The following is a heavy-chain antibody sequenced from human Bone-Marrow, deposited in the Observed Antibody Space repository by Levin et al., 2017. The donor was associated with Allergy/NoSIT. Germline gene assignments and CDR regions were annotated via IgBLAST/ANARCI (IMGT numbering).Heavy chain of an antibody. Sequence: ASVKVSCKASGYTFTSYAMHWVRQAPGQRLEWMGWINAGNGNTKYSQKFQGRVTITRDTSASTAYMELSSLRSEDTAVYYCARDYDYMTTVTTSSRPRNWFDPWGQGTLVTVSS. V-gene: IGHV1-3*01. J-gene: IGHJ5*02. CDR1: GYTFTSYA. CDR2: INAGNGNT. CDR3: ARDYDYMTTVTTSSRPRNWFDP. D-gene: IGHD4-17*01.